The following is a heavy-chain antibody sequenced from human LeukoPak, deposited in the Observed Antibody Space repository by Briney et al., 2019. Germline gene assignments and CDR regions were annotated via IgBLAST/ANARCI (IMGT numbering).Heavy chain of an antibody. CDR2: ISGSGGDT. V-gene: IGHV3-23*01. Sequence: GGSLRLSCAASGFTFSKYAMSWVRQALGKGLEWVSAISGSGGDTYYADSVRGRFTISRDNSKNTLYLQMNSLRAEDTAVYYCATNDVWSGYYYFDYWGQGTLVTVSS. J-gene: IGHJ4*02. CDR1: GFTFSKYA. CDR3: ATNDVWSGYYYFDY. D-gene: IGHD3-3*01.